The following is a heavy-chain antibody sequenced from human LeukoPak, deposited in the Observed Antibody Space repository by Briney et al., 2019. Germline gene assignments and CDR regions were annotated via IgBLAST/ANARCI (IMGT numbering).Heavy chain of an antibody. J-gene: IGHJ4*02. CDR1: GYTFIGYY. D-gene: IGHD3-16*02. CDR2: INPNSGDT. Sequence: ASVKVSCKASGYTFIGYYIHWVRQAPGQGLEWMGWINPNSGDTKYAQEFQGRVTMTRDASIITAYMELSRLRSDDTAVYYCARDFMITLGGLIENGRFDYGGLETLVPFSS. CDR3: ARDFMITLGGLIENGRFDY. V-gene: IGHV1-2*02.